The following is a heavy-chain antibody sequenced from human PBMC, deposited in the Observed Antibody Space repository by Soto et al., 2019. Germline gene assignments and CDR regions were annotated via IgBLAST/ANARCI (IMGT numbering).Heavy chain of an antibody. V-gene: IGHV3-23*01. CDR3: AKGSKFTIFSPNDY. J-gene: IGHJ4*02. D-gene: IGHD3-3*01. CDR1: GFTFSTYA. CDR2: LSGNSGTT. Sequence: VQLLESGGGLVQPGGSLRLSCAASGFTFSTYAMAWVRQAPGKGLEWVSALSGNSGTTYSADSVKGRFTISRDNSRNPLYLQMSSLRADDTALYYCAKGSKFTIFSPNDYWGQGTLVTVSS.